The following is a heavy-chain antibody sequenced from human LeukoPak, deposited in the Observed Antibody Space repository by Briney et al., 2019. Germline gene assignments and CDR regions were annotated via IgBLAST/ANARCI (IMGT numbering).Heavy chain of an antibody. V-gene: IGHV3-48*01. D-gene: IGHD6-13*01. CDR1: GFTFSSYS. J-gene: IGHJ4*02. CDR3: ARMYSSPVDY. CDR2: ISSSSSTI. Sequence: GGSLRLSCAASGFTFSSYSMNWVRQAPGKGLEWVSYISSSSSTIYYADSAKGRFTISRDNAKNSLYLQMNSLRAEDTAVYYCARMYSSPVDYWGQGTLVTVSS.